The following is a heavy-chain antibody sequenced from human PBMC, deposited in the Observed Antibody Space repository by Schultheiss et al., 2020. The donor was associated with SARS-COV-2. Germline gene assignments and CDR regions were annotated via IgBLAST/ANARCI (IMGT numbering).Heavy chain of an antibody. D-gene: IGHD5-18*01. CDR3: ARDQRGYSYGYSYYYYGMDV. V-gene: IGHV3-7*01. Sequence: GGSLRLSCAASGFTFSSYWMSWVRQAPGKGLEWVANIKQDGSEKYYVDSVKGRFTIPRDNSKNTLYLQMNSLRAEDTAVYYCARDQRGYSYGYSYYYYGMDVWGQGTTVTGSS. CDR2: IKQDGSEK. CDR1: GFTFSSYW. J-gene: IGHJ6*02.